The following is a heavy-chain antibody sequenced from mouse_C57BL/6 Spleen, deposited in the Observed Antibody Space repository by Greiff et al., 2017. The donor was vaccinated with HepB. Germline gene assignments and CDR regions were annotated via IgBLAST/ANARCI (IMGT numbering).Heavy chain of an antibody. Sequence: QVQLQQPGAELVKPGASVKLSCKASGYTFTSYWMHWVKQRPGQGLEWIGMIHPNSGSTNYNEKFKSKATLTVDKSSSTAYMQLSSLTSEDSAVYYCARDTTVVYYYAMDYWGQGTSVTVSS. CDR3: ARDTTVVYYYAMDY. D-gene: IGHD1-1*01. CDR2: IHPNSGST. J-gene: IGHJ4*01. V-gene: IGHV1-64*01. CDR1: GYTFTSYW.